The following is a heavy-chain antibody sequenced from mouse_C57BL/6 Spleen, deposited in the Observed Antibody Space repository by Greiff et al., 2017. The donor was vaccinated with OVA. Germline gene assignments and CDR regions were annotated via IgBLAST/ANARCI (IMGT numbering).Heavy chain of an antibody. J-gene: IGHJ4*01. CDR3: ARIYTRAMDY. D-gene: IGHD1-3*01. Sequence: EVNVVESGGGLVQPGGSLSLSCAASGFTFTDYYMSWVRQPPGKALEWLGFIRNKANGYTTEYSASVKGRFTISRDNSQSILYLQMNALRAEDSATYYCARIYTRAMDYWGQGTSVTVSS. V-gene: IGHV7-3*01. CDR1: GFTFTDYY. CDR2: IRNKANGYTT.